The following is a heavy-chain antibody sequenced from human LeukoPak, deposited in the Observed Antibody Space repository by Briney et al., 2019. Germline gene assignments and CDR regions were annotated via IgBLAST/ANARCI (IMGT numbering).Heavy chain of an antibody. Sequence: PGGSLRLSCAASGLAFYSQAMGWVRQAPGKGLEWVSYISSSSSTIYYADSVKGRFTISRDNAKNSLYLQMNSLRDEATAVYYCARDRSWDMVVILPAESWGYFDYWGQGTLVTVSS. CDR1: GLAFYSQA. V-gene: IGHV3-48*02. CDR3: ARDRSWDMVVILPAESWGYFDY. CDR2: ISSSSSTI. D-gene: IGHD2-2*01. J-gene: IGHJ4*02.